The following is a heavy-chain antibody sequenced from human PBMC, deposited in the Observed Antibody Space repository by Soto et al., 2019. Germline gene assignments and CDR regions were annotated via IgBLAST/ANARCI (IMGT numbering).Heavy chain of an antibody. J-gene: IGHJ4*02. CDR3: AKPSGGSYPESRVFDS. CDR2: ISTTGGNT. Sequence: GGSLRLSFAASGFTFYSSAMSWVRQAPGKGLEWVSAISTTGGNTLYADSVKGRFTISRDNSKNTLYLQMNSLRAEDTAIYYCAKPSGGSYPESRVFDSWGQGTRVTVSS. V-gene: IGHV3-23*01. CDR1: GFTFYSSA. D-gene: IGHD1-26*01.